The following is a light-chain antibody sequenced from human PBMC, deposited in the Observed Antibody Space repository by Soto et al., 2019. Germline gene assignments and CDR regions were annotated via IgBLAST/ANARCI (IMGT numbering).Light chain of an antibody. V-gene: IGLV2-23*01. J-gene: IGLJ1*01. CDR3: CSYAGSSPYV. CDR2: EGS. CDR1: SSDVGSYNL. Sequence: QSVLTQPASVSGSPGQSITISRTGTSSDVGSYNLVSWCQQHPGKAPKLMIYEGSKRPSGVSNRFSGSKSGNTASLTISGLQAEDEADYYCCSYAGSSPYVFGTGTKVTVL.